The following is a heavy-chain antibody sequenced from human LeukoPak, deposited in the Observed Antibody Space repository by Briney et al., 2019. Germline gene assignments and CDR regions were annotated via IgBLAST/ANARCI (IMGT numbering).Heavy chain of an antibody. CDR3: ASSQNIVVVHY. D-gene: IGHD2/OR15-2a*01. Sequence: PSETLSLTCAVYGGSFSGYYWSWIRQPPGKGLEWIGEINHSGSTNYNPSLKSRVTISVDTSKNQFSLKLSSVTAADTAVYYCASSQNIVVVHYWGQGTLVTVS. CDR2: INHSGST. CDR1: GGSFSGYY. V-gene: IGHV4-34*01. J-gene: IGHJ4*02.